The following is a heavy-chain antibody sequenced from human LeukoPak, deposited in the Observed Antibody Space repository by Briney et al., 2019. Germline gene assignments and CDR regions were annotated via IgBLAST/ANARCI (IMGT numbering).Heavy chain of an antibody. CDR3: ARGRGIVGAIWPWFDP. J-gene: IGHJ5*02. D-gene: IGHD1-26*01. V-gene: IGHV4-59*01. Sequence: SETLSLTCTVSGGSISSYYWSWIRQPPGKGLEWIGYIYSSGSTKYNPSLKSRVTISVDTSKNQFSLKLTPVTAADTAIYYCARGRGIVGAIWPWFDPWGQGTLVTVSS. CDR1: GGSISSYY. CDR2: IYSSGST.